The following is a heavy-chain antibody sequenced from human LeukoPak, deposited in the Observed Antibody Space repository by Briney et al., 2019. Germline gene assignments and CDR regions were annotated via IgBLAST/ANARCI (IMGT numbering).Heavy chain of an antibody. Sequence: QPGGSLRLSCAASGFTFSSYAMIWVRQAPGKGLEWVSAISGSGGSTYYADSVKGRFTISRDNSKKTLYLQMNSLRPEDTAVYYCAKWPAALGATTWGYYFDYWGQGTLVTVSS. V-gene: IGHV3-23*01. D-gene: IGHD1-26*01. J-gene: IGHJ4*02. CDR3: AKWPAALGATTWGYYFDY. CDR2: ISGSGGST. CDR1: GFTFSSYA.